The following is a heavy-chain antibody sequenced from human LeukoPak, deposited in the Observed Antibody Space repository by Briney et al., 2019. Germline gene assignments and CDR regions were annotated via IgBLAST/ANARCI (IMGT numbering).Heavy chain of an antibody. D-gene: IGHD3-10*01. CDR2: IYYSGST. Sequence: SETLSLTCTVSGGSISSSSYYWGWIRQPPGKGLEWIGSIYYSGSTYYNPSLKSRVTISVDTSKNQFSLKLSSVTAADTAVYYCARIPYYGSGSYYDDYWGQGTLVTVSS. CDR1: GGSISSSSYY. CDR3: ARIPYYGSGSYYDDY. J-gene: IGHJ4*02. V-gene: IGHV4-39*07.